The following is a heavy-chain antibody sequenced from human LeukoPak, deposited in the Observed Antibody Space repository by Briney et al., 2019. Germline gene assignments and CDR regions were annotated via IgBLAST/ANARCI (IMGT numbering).Heavy chain of an antibody. D-gene: IGHD2-2*01. J-gene: IGHJ4*02. CDR1: GFTFSSYS. CDR3: ARGGGYCSSTSCYGGYYFDY. Sequence: GRSLRLSCAASGFTFSSYSMNWVRQAPGKGLEWVSSISSSSSYIYYADSVKGRFTISRDNAKNSLYLQMNSLRAEDTAVYYCARGGGYCSSTSCYGGYYFDYWGQGTLVTVSS. CDR2: ISSSSSYI. V-gene: IGHV3-21*01.